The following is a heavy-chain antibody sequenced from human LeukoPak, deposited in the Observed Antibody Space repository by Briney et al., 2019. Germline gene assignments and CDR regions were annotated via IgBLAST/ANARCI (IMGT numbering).Heavy chain of an antibody. V-gene: IGHV1-69*13. D-gene: IGHD3-9*01. J-gene: IGHJ5*02. Sequence: ASVKVSCKASGGTFSSYAISWVRQAPGQGLEWMGGIIPIFGTANYAQKFQGRVTVTADESTSTAYMELSSLRSEDTAVYYCARGAYDILTGPIWAWFDPWGQGTLVTVSS. CDR2: IIPIFGTA. CDR1: GGTFSSYA. CDR3: ARGAYDILTGPIWAWFDP.